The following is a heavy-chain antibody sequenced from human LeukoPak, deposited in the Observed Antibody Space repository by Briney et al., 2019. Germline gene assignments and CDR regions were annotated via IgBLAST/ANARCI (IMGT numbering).Heavy chain of an antibody. J-gene: IGHJ6*03. V-gene: IGHV4-61*02. CDR3: ARDLSGDHYYYYYYMDV. Sequence: SQTLSLNCTVSGGSISSGSYYWSWIRQPAGKGLEWIGRIYTSGSTNYNPSLKSRVTISVDTSKNQFSLKLSSVTAADTAVYYCARDLSGDHYYYYYYMDVWGKGTTVTVSS. CDR2: IYTSGST. CDR1: GGSISSGSYY. D-gene: IGHD7-27*01.